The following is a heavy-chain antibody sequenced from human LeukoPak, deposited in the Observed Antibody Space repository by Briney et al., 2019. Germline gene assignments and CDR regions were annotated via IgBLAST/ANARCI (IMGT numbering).Heavy chain of an antibody. J-gene: IGHJ5*02. CDR3: ARDFELLWFGELSYP. Sequence: ASVKVSCKASGFTLTGYYMHWVRQAPGQGLEWMGCINPNSGGTNYAQKFQGRVTMTRDTSISTAYMELSRLRSDDTAVYYCARDFELLWFGELSYPWGQGTLVTVSS. CDR1: GFTLTGYY. V-gene: IGHV1-2*02. CDR2: INPNSGGT. D-gene: IGHD3-10*01.